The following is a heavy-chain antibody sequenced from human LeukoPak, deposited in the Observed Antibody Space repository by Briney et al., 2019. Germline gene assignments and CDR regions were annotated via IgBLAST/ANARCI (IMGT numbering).Heavy chain of an antibody. Sequence: PGGSLRLSCAASAFTFSSYSMDWVRQAPGKGLEWVSSISSSSSYIYYADSVKGRFTISRDNAKNSLYLQMNSLRAEDTAVYYCARDRVLLWFGELFPFFDYWGQGTLVTVSS. J-gene: IGHJ4*02. CDR3: ARDRVLLWFGELFPFFDY. CDR2: ISSSSSYI. V-gene: IGHV3-21*01. CDR1: AFTFSSYS. D-gene: IGHD3-10*01.